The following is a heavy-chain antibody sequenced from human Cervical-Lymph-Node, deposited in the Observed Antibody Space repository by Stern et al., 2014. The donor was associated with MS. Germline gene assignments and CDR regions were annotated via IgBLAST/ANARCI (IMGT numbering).Heavy chain of an antibody. CDR1: GNTFTCYY. CDR2: INLSGGST. J-gene: IGHJ6*02. CDR3: AREEAGHRLGMMDV. Sequence: QLVQSGAEVKKPGASVKVSCKASGNTFTCYYMPWVRQAPGQGLEWMGKINLSGGSTSYAQKFQGRVTMTRDTSTSTVYVELSSLRSEDTAVYYCAREEAGHRLGMMDVWGLGTTVTVSS. V-gene: IGHV1-46*01. D-gene: IGHD6-19*01.